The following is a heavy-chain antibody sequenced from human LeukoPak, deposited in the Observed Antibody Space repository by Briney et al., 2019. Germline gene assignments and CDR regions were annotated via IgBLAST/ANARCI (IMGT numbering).Heavy chain of an antibody. V-gene: IGHV4-30-4*08. Sequence: PSETLSLTCTVSGGSISSADYYWSWVRQPPGKGLEWIGYIYYSGSAYYNPSLKSRVTLSVDTSNNQFSLRLSSVTAADTAVYYCARASDTNRFDYWGQGTLVTVSS. CDR1: GGSISSADYY. CDR2: IYYSGSA. D-gene: IGHD2-2*01. J-gene: IGHJ4*02. CDR3: ARASDTNRFDY.